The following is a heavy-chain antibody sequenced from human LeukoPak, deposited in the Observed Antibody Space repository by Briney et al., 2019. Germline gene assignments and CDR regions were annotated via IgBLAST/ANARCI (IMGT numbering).Heavy chain of an antibody. J-gene: IGHJ3*02. V-gene: IGHV4-30-4*01. D-gene: IGHD4-17*01. CDR1: GGSISSGDYY. CDR2: IYYSGST. Sequence: PSETLSLTCTVSGGSISSGDYYWSWIRQPPGKGLEWIGYIYYSGSTYYNPSLKSRVTISVDTSKNQFSLKLSSVTAADTAVYYCARVEHDYGVCRAFDIWGQGTMVTVSS. CDR3: ARVEHDYGVCRAFDI.